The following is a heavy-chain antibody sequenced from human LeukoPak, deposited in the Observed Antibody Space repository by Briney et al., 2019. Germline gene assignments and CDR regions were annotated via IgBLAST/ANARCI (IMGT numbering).Heavy chain of an antibody. CDR1: GGSFSGYY. D-gene: IGHD1-26*01. V-gene: IGHV4-34*01. Sequence: PSETLSLTCAVYGGSFSGYYWSWIRQPPGKGLEWIGEINHSGSTNYNPSLKSRVTISVDTSKNQFSLKLSSVTAADTAVYYCAKDLDTWDPSSFDYWGQGTLVTVSS. CDR2: INHSGST. CDR3: AKDLDTWDPSSFDY. J-gene: IGHJ4*02.